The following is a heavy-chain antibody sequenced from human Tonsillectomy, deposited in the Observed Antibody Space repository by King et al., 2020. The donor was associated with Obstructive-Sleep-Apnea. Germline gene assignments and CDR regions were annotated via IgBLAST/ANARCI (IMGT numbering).Heavy chain of an antibody. CDR1: GFTLRNYG. J-gene: IGHJ4*02. Sequence: HVQLVESGGGVVRPGQSLRLSCAPSGFTLRNYGMHWVRQAPGKGLEWVAVIWYDETKKNYADSVKGRFTISRDNSNNTLYLEMNSLRAEDTAVYYCAGEAKKWLHTAYFDLWGQGTLVAVSS. CDR2: IWYDETKK. CDR3: AGEAKKWLHTAYFDL. V-gene: IGHV3-33*01. D-gene: IGHD5-12*01.